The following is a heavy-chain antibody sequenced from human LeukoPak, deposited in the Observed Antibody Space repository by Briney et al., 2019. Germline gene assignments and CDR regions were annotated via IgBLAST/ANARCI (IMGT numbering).Heavy chain of an antibody. J-gene: IGHJ5*02. CDR3: AKSSYCTGGSCFWFDP. CDR1: GFTFSSYA. V-gene: IGHV3-23*01. D-gene: IGHD2-15*01. Sequence: GGSLRLSCAASGFTFSSYAMSWVRQAPGKGLEWVSSISGSGGSTYYADSVKGRFTVSRDNSKNTLYLQMNSVRAEDTAVYVCAKSSYCTGGSCFWFDPWGQGTLVTVSS. CDR2: ISGSGGST.